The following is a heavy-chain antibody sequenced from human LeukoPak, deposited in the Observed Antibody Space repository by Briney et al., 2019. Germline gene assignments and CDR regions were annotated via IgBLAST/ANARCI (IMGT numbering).Heavy chain of an antibody. CDR3: ARHFTMATITISGYFDY. V-gene: IGHV5-51*01. CDR1: GYSFTSYW. Sequence: GESLKISCKGSGYSFTSYWIGWVRQMPGKGLEWMGIIYPGDSDTRYSPSFQGQVTISADKSISTAYLQWSSLKAPDTAMYYCARHFTMATITISGYFDYWGQGTLVTVSS. D-gene: IGHD5-24*01. CDR2: IYPGDSDT. J-gene: IGHJ4*02.